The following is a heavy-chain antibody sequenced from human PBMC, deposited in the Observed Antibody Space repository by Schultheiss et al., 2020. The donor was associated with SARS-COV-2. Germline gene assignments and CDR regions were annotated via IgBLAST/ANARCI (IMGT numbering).Heavy chain of an antibody. Sequence: GGSLRLSCAASGFTFSSYAMSWVRQAPGKGLEWVSAISGSGGSTYYADSVKGRFTISRDNAKNSLYLQMNSLRAEDTAVYYCARDPYSSSPSPYYYYYMDVWGKGTTVTVSS. CDR3: ARDPYSSSPSPYYYYYMDV. CDR2: ISGSGGST. V-gene: IGHV3-23*01. D-gene: IGHD6-6*01. CDR1: GFTFSSYA. J-gene: IGHJ6*03.